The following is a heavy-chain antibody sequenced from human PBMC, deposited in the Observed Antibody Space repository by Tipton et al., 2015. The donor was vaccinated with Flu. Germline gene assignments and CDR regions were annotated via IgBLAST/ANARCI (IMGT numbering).Heavy chain of an antibody. J-gene: IGHJ5*02. Sequence: SLRLSCAASGFTFSSYWMHWVRQAPGKGLVWVSRINSDGSSTSYADSVKGRFTISRDNAKNTLYLQMNSLRAEDTAVYYCARRDYSNYVSDPKNWFDPWGQGTLVTVSS. V-gene: IGHV3-74*01. D-gene: IGHD4-11*01. CDR1: GFTFSSYW. CDR3: ARRDYSNYVSDPKNWFDP. CDR2: INSDGSST.